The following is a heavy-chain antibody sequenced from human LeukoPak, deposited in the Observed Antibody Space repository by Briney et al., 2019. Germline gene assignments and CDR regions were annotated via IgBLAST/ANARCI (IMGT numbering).Heavy chain of an antibody. Sequence: SETLSLTCTVSGGSISSYYWSWNRQPPGKGLEWIGYIYYSGSTNYNPSLKSRVTISVDTSKNQFSLKLSSVTAADTAVYYCAREEYSSGWLFDYWGQGTLVTVSS. V-gene: IGHV4-59*12. CDR3: AREEYSSGWLFDY. CDR1: GGSISSYY. D-gene: IGHD6-19*01. CDR2: IYYSGST. J-gene: IGHJ4*02.